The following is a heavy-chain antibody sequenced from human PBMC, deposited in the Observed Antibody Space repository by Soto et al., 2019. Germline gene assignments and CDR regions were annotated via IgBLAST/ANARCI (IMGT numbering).Heavy chain of an antibody. V-gene: IGHV4-34*01. Sequence: SETLSLTCAVYGGSFSGYYWSWIRQPPGKGLEWIGEINHSGSTNYNPSLKSRVTISVDTSKNQFSLKLSSVTAADTAVYYCARGGLLWFGELAENLHNYYYYGMAVWGQGTTVTVSS. CDR3: ARGGLLWFGELAENLHNYYYYGMAV. CDR2: INHSGST. D-gene: IGHD3-10*01. CDR1: GGSFSGYY. J-gene: IGHJ6*02.